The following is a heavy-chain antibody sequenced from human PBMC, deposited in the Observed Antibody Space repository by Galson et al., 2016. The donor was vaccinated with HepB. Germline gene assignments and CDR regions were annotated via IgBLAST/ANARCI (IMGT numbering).Heavy chain of an antibody. D-gene: IGHD2-8*02. J-gene: IGHJ3*01. V-gene: IGHV4-30-2*03. CDR2: IHYSRTT. Sequence: TLSLTCTVSGYSIGSDTNCWSWLRQSPGQGLVWIGSIHYSRTTYYHPTLSSRVTMSDDTSSNQFSLELNPGTAADTAAYYCVRQGWSHPYCRNAGKCYTDAFDLWGRGTMVTVSS. CDR1: GYSIGSDTNC. CDR3: VRQGWSHPYCRNAGKCYTDAFDL.